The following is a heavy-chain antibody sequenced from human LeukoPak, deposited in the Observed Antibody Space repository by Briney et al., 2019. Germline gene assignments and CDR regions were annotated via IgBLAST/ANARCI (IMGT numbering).Heavy chain of an antibody. Sequence: GGSLRLSCAASGFTFSSYSMNWVRQAPGKGLEWVSSISSSSSYIYYADSVKGRFTISRDNSMNTLYLEMNSLTAEDTAIYYCAKDKGNSGWPNFDYWGQGTLVTVSS. CDR3: AKDKGNSGWPNFDY. CDR2: ISSSSSYI. V-gene: IGHV3-21*04. J-gene: IGHJ4*02. D-gene: IGHD6-19*01. CDR1: GFTFSSYS.